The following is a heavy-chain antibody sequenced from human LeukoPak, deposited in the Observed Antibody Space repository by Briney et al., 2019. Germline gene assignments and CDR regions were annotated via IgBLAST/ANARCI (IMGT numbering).Heavy chain of an antibody. CDR1: GFTFSRYG. V-gene: IGHV3-33*03. CDR3: AKVRDSRDSDAFDT. J-gene: IGHJ3*02. CDR2: IWFDGTNE. Sequence: GMSLRLSCAASGFTFSRYGMHWVRQAPGKGLEWVALIWFDGTNENYGDSVNGRFTISRDNSKNTVYLEMSSLRAEDTALYYCAKVRDSRDSDAFDTWGQGTMVTISS. D-gene: IGHD6-13*01.